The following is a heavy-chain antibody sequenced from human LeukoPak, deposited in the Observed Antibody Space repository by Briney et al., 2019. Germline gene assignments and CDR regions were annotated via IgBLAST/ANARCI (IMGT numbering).Heavy chain of an antibody. V-gene: IGHV3-33*01. Sequence: GGSLRLSCAASGFTFSSYGMHWVRQAPGKGLEWVAVIWYDGSNKNYADSVKGRFTNSRDNSKNTLYLQMNSLRAEDTAVYYCARVADYSNSAHADYWGQGTLATVSS. CDR1: GFTFSSYG. CDR3: ARVADYSNSAHADY. D-gene: IGHD4-11*01. CDR2: IWYDGSNK. J-gene: IGHJ4*02.